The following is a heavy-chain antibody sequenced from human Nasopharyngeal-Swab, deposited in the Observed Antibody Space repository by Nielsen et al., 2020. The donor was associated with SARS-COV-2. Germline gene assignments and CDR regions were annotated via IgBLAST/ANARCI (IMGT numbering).Heavy chain of an antibody. V-gene: IGHV3-48*03. J-gene: IGHJ5*02. CDR1: GFTFDDYA. Sequence: LKISCAASGFTFDDYAMHWVRQAPGKGLEWVSYISSSGSTIYYADSVKGRFTISRDNAKNSLYLQMNSLRAEDTAVYYCARKGLYDSSGYPFDPWGQGTLVTVSS. D-gene: IGHD3-22*01. CDR2: ISSSGSTI. CDR3: ARKGLYDSSGYPFDP.